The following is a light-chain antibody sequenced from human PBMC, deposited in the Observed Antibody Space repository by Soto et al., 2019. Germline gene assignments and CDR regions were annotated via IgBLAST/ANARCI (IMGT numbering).Light chain of an antibody. CDR3: QQYGSVPLT. CDR2: GAS. V-gene: IGKV3-20*01. Sequence: EIVLTQSPGTLSLSPGERATLSCRASESVSTNYLAWYQQKPGQAPRLLISGASSRATGIPDRFSGSRSGAAFTLTINRLEPEDFAVYYCQQYGSVPLTFGGGTKVEIK. CDR1: ESVSTNY. J-gene: IGKJ4*01.